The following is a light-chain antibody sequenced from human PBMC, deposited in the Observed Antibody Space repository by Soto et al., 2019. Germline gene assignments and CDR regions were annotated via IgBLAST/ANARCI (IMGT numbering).Light chain of an antibody. CDR1: QSVSSSY. V-gene: IGKV3-20*01. Sequence: IMLTQSAGALSLSPGERATLSCRASQSVSSSYLAWYQQKPGQAPRLLISGASSRATGIPDRFSGSGSGTDFTLTISRLEAEDFAVYYCQQYGSSPLTFGQGTKVDIK. J-gene: IGKJ1*01. CDR2: GAS. CDR3: QQYGSSPLT.